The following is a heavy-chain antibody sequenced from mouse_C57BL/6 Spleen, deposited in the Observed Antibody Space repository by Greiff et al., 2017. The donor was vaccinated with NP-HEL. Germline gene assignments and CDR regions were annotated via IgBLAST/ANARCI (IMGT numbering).Heavy chain of an antibody. CDR2: IWSGGST. J-gene: IGHJ4*01. CDR3: ARIPIHYYGSSYSYAMDY. CDR1: GFSLTSYG. D-gene: IGHD1-1*01. Sequence: QVQLKESGPGLVQPSQSLSITCTVSGFSLTSYGVHWVRQSPGKGLEWLGVIWSGGSTDYNAAFISRLSISKDNSKSQVFFKMNSLQADDTAIYYRARIPIHYYGSSYSYAMDYWGQGTSVTVSS. V-gene: IGHV2-2*01.